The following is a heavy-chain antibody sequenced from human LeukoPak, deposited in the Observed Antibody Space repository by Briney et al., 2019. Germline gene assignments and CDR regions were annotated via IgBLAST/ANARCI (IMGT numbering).Heavy chain of an antibody. D-gene: IGHD2-2*01. CDR1: GGTFSSYA. J-gene: IGHJ2*01. V-gene: IGHV1-69*13. CDR3: ARRWGPLCSSASCYWRDWYFDL. Sequence: SVKVSCKASGGTFSSYAISWVRQAPAQGLEWMGGIIPIFGTPNYAQKFQGRVTITADESTSTAYMELSSLRSEDTAVYYCARRWGPLCSSASCYWRDWYFDLWGRGTLVTVSS. CDR2: IIPIFGTP.